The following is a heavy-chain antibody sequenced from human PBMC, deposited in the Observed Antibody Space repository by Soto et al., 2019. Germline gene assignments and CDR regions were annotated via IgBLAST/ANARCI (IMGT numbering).Heavy chain of an antibody. Sequence: EVQLVESGGGLVQPGGSLRLSCGASGFSVSDHYMDWVRQTPGEGLEWLGRSRPTAQRYTTEYAVSVKGRFTVSRDESNNSLYLEMNSLKTEDTAIYYCVRGFHSFDLWGQGTMVLVS. CDR1: GFSVSDHY. CDR2: SRPTAQRYTT. J-gene: IGHJ3*01. V-gene: IGHV3-72*01. CDR3: VRGFHSFDL.